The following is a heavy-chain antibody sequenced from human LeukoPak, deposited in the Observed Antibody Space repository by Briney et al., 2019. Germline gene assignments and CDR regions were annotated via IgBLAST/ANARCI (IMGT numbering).Heavy chain of an antibody. V-gene: IGHV1-18*01. CDR1: GYTFTEHG. CDR3: ARDLGSGWVFDY. Sequence: ASVKVSCKASGYTFTEHGIGWVRQAPGQGLEWMGWISAYNGNTNYAQKLQGRVTMTTDTSTSTAYMELRSLRSDDTAVYYCARDLGSGWVFDYWGQGTLVTVSS. J-gene: IGHJ4*02. CDR2: ISAYNGNT. D-gene: IGHD6-19*01.